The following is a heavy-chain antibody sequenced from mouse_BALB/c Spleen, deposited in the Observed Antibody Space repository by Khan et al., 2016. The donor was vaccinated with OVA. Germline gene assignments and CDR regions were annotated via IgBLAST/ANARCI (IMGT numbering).Heavy chain of an antibody. V-gene: IGHV5-6-3*01. CDR1: GFTFSSYG. Sequence: EVELVESGGGLVQPGGSLKLSRAASGFTFSSYGMSWVRQTPDKRLELVATINTNVGSTYYPDSVKGRFTISRDNAKNTLYLQMSSLKSEDTAMYYCARVGIIYYGNYAYYFDYWGQGTTLTVSS. CDR3: ARVGIIYYGNYAYYFDY. J-gene: IGHJ2*01. D-gene: IGHD2-1*01. CDR2: INTNVGST.